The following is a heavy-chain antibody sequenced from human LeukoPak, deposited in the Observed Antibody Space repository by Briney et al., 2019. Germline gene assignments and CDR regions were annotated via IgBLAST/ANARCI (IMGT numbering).Heavy chain of an antibody. D-gene: IGHD3-22*01. Sequence: GGSLRLSCAASGFTFSSYATSWVRQAPGKGLEWVSAISGSGGSTYYADSVKGRFTISRDNSKNTLYLQMNSLRAEDTAVYYCAKDLAYYYDSSGSGDYYYYYYMDVWGKGTTVTVSS. CDR2: ISGSGGST. V-gene: IGHV3-23*01. CDR1: GFTFSSYA. CDR3: AKDLAYYYDSSGSGDYYYYYYMDV. J-gene: IGHJ6*03.